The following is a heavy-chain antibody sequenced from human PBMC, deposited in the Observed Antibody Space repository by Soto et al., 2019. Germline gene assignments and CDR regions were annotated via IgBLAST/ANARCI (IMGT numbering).Heavy chain of an antibody. D-gene: IGHD3-10*01. Sequence: SETLSLTCAVYGGSFSGYYWSWIRQPPGKGLEWIGEINHSGSTNYNPSLKSRVTISVDTSKNQFSLKLSSVTAADTAVYYCARQVNRRPARGPNWFDPWGQGTLVTVSS. J-gene: IGHJ5*02. V-gene: IGHV4-34*01. CDR1: GGSFSGYY. CDR3: ARQVNRRPARGPNWFDP. CDR2: INHSGST.